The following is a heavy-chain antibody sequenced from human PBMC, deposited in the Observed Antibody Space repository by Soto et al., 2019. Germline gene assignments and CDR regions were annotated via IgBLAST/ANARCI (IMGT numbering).Heavy chain of an antibody. V-gene: IGHV3-30*14. CDR1: GFTFRNYA. CDR2: ISYDGDNK. D-gene: IGHD3-16*01. Sequence: QVQLVESGGGVVQPGRSLTLSCAASGFTFRNYAMHWVRQAPGKGLEWVATISYDGDNKYYTDSVKGPFTISRDNSKNTLYNQMNSLRPEETAVYYCARPWGQLSTYYNGMDTWGQGTTVTVSS. CDR3: ARPWGQLSTYYNGMDT. J-gene: IGHJ6*02.